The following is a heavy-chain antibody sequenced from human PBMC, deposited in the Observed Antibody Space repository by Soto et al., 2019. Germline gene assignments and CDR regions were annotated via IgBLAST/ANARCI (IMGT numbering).Heavy chain of an antibody. V-gene: IGHV1-69*12. Sequence: QVQLVQSGAEVKKPGSSVKVSCKASRGTFSSYAISWVRQDPGQGLEWMGGIIPIFATANYAQKFQGRVQIAVDESTSAGYMELSSLLSEDTAVYDCARVFGWEQAGRFDYWGQGTLVTVSS. D-gene: IGHD1-26*01. CDR2: IIPIFATA. CDR3: ARVFGWEQAGRFDY. J-gene: IGHJ4*02. CDR1: RGTFSSYA.